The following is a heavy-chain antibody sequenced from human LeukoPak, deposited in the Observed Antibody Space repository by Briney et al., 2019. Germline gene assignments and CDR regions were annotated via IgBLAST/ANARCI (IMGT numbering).Heavy chain of an antibody. CDR2: IYSGGST. CDR1: GFTVSSNY. J-gene: IGHJ4*02. D-gene: IGHD3-3*01. Sequence: GGSLRLSCAASGFTVSSNYMSWVRQAPGKGLEWVSVIYSGGSTYYADSVKGRFTLSRDNSKNTLHLQMNSLRAEDTAVYYCARVVLYYDFWSAYFHDWGQGTLVTVSS. V-gene: IGHV3-66*01. CDR3: ARVVLYYDFWSAYFHD.